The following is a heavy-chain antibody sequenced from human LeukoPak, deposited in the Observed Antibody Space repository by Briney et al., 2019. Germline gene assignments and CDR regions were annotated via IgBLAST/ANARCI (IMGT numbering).Heavy chain of an antibody. CDR1: GFTFSSFW. D-gene: IGHD3-16*01. J-gene: IGHJ4*02. CDR2: IKEDGREK. V-gene: IGHV3-7*01. CDR3: VRFMRGTIGGDN. Sequence: GGSLRLSCAASGFTFSSFWMSWIRQAPGKGLEWVANIKEDGREKYNVDSVKGRFTISRDNAKNSLYLQMNNLKAEDTAMYYCVRFMRGTIGGDNWGQGTLVTVSA.